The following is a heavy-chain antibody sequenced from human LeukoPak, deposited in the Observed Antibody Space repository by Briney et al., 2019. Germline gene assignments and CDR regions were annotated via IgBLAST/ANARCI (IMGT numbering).Heavy chain of an antibody. Sequence: SETLSLTCTVSGGSIRSSSYNWGWIRQPPGKGLEWIGSFQYTGSTHYNPSLKSRVTISVDTSKNQFSLKLSSVIAADTALYYCARTGGSFYFYYYMDVWGKGTTITVSS. CDR3: ARTGGSFYFYYYMDV. D-gene: IGHD1-26*01. CDR1: GGSIRSSSYN. CDR2: FQYTGST. J-gene: IGHJ6*03. V-gene: IGHV4-39*07.